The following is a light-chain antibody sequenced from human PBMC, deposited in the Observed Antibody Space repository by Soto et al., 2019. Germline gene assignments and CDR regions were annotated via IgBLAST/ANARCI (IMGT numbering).Light chain of an antibody. Sequence: EIVLTQSPATLSVSPGERATLSCRASQSVSSNLAWYQQKPGQVPRLLIYAASTTATGIPGRFSGSGSGTEFTLTISSLQSEDVAVYYCQKYNTAPRTFGQGTKVDIK. J-gene: IGKJ1*01. V-gene: IGKV3-15*01. CDR3: QKYNTAPRT. CDR1: QSVSSN. CDR2: AAS.